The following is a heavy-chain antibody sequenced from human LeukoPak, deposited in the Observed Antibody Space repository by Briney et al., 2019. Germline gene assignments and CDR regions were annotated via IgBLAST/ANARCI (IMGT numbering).Heavy chain of an antibody. V-gene: IGHV1-69*13. J-gene: IGHJ3*02. CDR2: IIPIFGTA. CDR1: GGTFSSYA. D-gene: IGHD2-2*02. Sequence: SVKVSCKASGGTFSSYAISWVRQAPGQGLEWMGGIIPIFGTANYAQKFQGRVTITADESTSTAYMELSSLRSEDTAVYYCARERGSVRNVVVPAAITAFDIWGQGTMVTVSS. CDR3: ARERGSVRNVVVPAAITAFDI.